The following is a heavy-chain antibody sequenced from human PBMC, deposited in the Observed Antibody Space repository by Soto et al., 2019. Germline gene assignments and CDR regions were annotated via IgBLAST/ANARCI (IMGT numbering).Heavy chain of an antibody. Sequence: GGSLRLSCAASEFTVSSTYMSWVRQAPGKGLEWVSIIYSGGSSFYADSVKGRFTISRDNSKNTLYLQMNSLRAEDTAVYYCARGVPITPGTFDYRGQGTLVTVSS. V-gene: IGHV3-53*01. CDR3: ARGVPITPGTFDY. D-gene: IGHD5-12*01. CDR1: EFTVSSTY. J-gene: IGHJ4*02. CDR2: IYSGGSS.